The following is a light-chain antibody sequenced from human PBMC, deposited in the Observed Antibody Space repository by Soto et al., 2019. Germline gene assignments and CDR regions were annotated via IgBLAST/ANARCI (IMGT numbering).Light chain of an antibody. V-gene: IGLV2-14*01. J-gene: IGLJ1*01. CDR2: DVS. CDR1: SSDVGGYNY. CDR3: SSYTSSSTLYV. Sequence: QSALPQPASVSGSPGQSITISCTGTSSDVGGYNYVSWYQQHPGKVPKLMIYDVSNRPSGVSNRFSGSKSGNTASLTISGLQAEDEADYYCSSYTSSSTLYVFGTGTKLTVL.